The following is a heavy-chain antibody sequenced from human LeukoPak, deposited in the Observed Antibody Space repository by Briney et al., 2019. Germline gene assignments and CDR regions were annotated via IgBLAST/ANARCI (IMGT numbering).Heavy chain of an antibody. D-gene: IGHD5-12*01. V-gene: IGHV3-21*01. J-gene: IGHJ4*02. CDR2: ISTGSSHI. CDR1: GSIFSTYS. Sequence: GGSLRLSCAASGSIFSTYSMNWVRQAPGKGLEWVSSISTGSSHIYYADSVKGRFTISRDNAKNSLYLQMNSLRAEDTAVYYCARDYDEDYWGQGMLVTVSS. CDR3: ARDYDEDY.